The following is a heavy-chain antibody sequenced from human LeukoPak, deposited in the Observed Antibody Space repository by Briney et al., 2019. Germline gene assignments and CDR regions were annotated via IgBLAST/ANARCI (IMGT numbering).Heavy chain of an antibody. Sequence: SETLSLTCTVSGGSLSSYYWSWIRQPPGKGLEWIGYIYYSGSTNYNPSLRSRVTISVDTSKNQFSLKLSSVTAADTAGYYCARVFCSSTSCNIDYWGQGTLVTVCS. D-gene: IGHD2-2*01. CDR3: ARVFCSSTSCNIDY. CDR2: IYYSGST. V-gene: IGHV4-59*01. J-gene: IGHJ4*02. CDR1: GGSLSSYY.